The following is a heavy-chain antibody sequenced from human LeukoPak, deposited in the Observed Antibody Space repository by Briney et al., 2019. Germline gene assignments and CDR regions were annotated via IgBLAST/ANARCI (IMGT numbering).Heavy chain of an antibody. J-gene: IGHJ4*02. CDR1: GFTFSSYA. CDR3: AKDYRTGDLWSGNLGD. D-gene: IGHD3-3*01. V-gene: IGHV3-30*09. CDR2: ISHDGRND. Sequence: GGSLRLSCAASGFTFSSYAMHWVRQAPGKGLEWVALISHDGRNDKYAEDVKGRFAISRDNAKNTAYLQTNSLRPDDTAVYYCAKDYRTGDLWSGNLGDWGQGTLVIVS.